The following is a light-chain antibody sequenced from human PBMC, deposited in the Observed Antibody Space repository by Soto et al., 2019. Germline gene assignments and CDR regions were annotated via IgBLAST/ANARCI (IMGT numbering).Light chain of an antibody. J-gene: IGKJ2*01. CDR2: DAS. CDR1: QSISSW. Sequence: DIQMTQSPSTLSASVGDRVTITCRASQSISSWLAWYQQKPGKAPKLLIYDASSLESGVPSRFSGSGSGTEFTLTISSLQPDDFATYYCQQYNNWPPTFGQGTKLEIK. V-gene: IGKV1-5*01. CDR3: QQYNNWPPT.